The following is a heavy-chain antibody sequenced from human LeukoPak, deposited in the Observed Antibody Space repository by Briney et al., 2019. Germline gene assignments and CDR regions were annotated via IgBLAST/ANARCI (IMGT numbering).Heavy chain of an antibody. CDR2: ISGSGGST. V-gene: IGHV3-23*01. D-gene: IGHD5-18*01. CDR1: GFTFSGYA. Sequence: GGSLRLSCAASGFTFSGYAMSWVRQAPGKGLEWVSAISGSGGSTYYADSVKGRFTISRDNSKNTLYLQMNSLRAEDTAVYYCAKVQGYSYGLGDWGQGTLVTVSS. J-gene: IGHJ4*02. CDR3: AKVQGYSYGLGD.